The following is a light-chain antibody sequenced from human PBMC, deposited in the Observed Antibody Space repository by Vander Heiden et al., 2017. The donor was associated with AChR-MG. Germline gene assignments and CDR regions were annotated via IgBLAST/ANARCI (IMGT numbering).Light chain of an antibody. CDR3: SSYTSSSTLGYV. CDR1: SSDVGGYNY. V-gene: IGLV2-14*01. CDR2: DVS. Sequence: QSALTQPASVSGSPGQSITISCTVTSSDVGGYNYVTWYKQQPGKAPKLIIYDVSKRPSGGSNRFSGSKSGNTASLTISGLQAEDEADYYCSSYTSSSTLGYVFGTGTKVTV. J-gene: IGLJ1*01.